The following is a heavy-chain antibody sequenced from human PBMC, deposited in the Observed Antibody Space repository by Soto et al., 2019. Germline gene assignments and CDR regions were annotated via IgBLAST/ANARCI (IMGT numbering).Heavy chain of an antibody. Sequence: AGGSLRLSCTASGLSVRNNYMSWVRQAPGMGLEWVSVIYNDGTTYYADSVKGRFTLSRDTSKNTLSLQMDSLRAEDTAVYYFVRPLPSGRNYGMDVWGQGTTVTVSS. CDR1: GLSVRNNY. D-gene: IGHD3-10*01. CDR2: IYNDGTT. V-gene: IGHV3-53*01. CDR3: VRPLPSGRNYGMDV. J-gene: IGHJ6*02.